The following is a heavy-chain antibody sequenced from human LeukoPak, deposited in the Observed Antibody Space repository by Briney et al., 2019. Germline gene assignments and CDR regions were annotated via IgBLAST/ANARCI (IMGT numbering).Heavy chain of an antibody. V-gene: IGHV3-74*01. J-gene: IGHJ4*02. CDR2: IKGDGIST. Sequence: GGSLRLSCAASGFDFSSNWMHWVRHAPGQGLVWVSRIKGDGISTNYADSVKGRFTISRDIAKNTLYLRMNSLRAEDTGVYYCAKDHYWSIDYWGRGTLVTVSS. CDR3: AKDHYWSIDY. CDR1: GFDFSSNW. D-gene: IGHD3-3*01.